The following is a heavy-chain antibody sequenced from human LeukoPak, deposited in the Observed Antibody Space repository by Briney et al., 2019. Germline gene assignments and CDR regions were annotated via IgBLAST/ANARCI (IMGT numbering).Heavy chain of an antibody. CDR2: ISPYSAYT. J-gene: IGHJ6*03. CDR1: GDATNTYG. CDR3: ANVAKGRYFFYYMDA. V-gene: IGHV1-18*04. Sequence: ASVKVSCKASGDATNTYGIAWVRQASGQGLQWIGWISPYSAYTKYADALQGRVTMTTDTSTTTSYMELRSLRSDDTAVYFCANVAKGRYFFYYMDAWGTGTTVTVS.